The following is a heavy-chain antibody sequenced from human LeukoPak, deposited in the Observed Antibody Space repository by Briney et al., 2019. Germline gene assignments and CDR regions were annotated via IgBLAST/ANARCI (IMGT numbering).Heavy chain of an antibody. CDR3: ARGGDWSGYYNWFDP. Sequence: ASVKVSCKASGGTFSSYAISWVRQAPGQGLEWMGGIIPIFGTANYAQKFQGRVTITADESTCTAYMELSSLRSEDTAVYYCARGGDWSGYYNWFDPWGQGTLVTVSS. CDR2: IIPIFGTA. V-gene: IGHV1-69*13. J-gene: IGHJ5*02. CDR1: GGTFSSYA. D-gene: IGHD3-3*01.